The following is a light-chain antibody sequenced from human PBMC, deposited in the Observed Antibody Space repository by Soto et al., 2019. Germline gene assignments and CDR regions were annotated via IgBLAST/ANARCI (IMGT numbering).Light chain of an antibody. Sequence: EIVLTQSPATLSLSPGERATLSCRASQSVSSYLAWYQQNPGQAPRLLIYDASNRATGIPARFSGSGSGTDFTLTISSLEPEEFAVYYCQQRSNWPPYTFGQGTKLEIK. CDR1: QSVSSY. CDR3: QQRSNWPPYT. CDR2: DAS. V-gene: IGKV3-11*01. J-gene: IGKJ2*01.